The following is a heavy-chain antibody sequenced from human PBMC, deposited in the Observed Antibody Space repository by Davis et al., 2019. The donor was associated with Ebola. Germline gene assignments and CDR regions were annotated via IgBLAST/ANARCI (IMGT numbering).Heavy chain of an antibody. J-gene: IGHJ4*02. D-gene: IGHD4-23*01. CDR2: IYYSGST. Sequence: MPSETLSLTCTVSGGSISSYYWSWIRQPPGKGLEWIGYIYYSGSTNYNPSLKSRVTISVDTSKNQFSLKLSSVTAADTAVYYCARARYGGSDYWGQGTLVTVSS. CDR3: ARARYGGSDY. CDR1: GGSISSYY. V-gene: IGHV4-59*01.